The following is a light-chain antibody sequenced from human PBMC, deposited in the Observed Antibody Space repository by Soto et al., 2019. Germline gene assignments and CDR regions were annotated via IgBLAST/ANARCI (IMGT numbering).Light chain of an antibody. Sequence: QSVLTQPASVAESHGQSGIISCTRTSSDVGSYNFVSWYQQYPGKVPKLMIYEGTKRPSGVSNRFSGSKSGNTVSLTISGLQAEDEADYYCFSYAGSTYVFGTGTKVTVL. V-gene: IGLV2-23*01. CDR2: EGT. CDR3: FSYAGSTYV. CDR1: SSDVGSYNF. J-gene: IGLJ1*01.